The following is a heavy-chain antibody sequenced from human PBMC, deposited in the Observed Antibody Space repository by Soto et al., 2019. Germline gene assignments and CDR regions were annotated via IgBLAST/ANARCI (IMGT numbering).Heavy chain of an antibody. J-gene: IGHJ3*02. CDR3: ARATYMTHAFDI. V-gene: IGHV3-21*01. CDR1: GFTFSSYS. Sequence: GGSLRLSCAASGFTFSSYSMNWVRQAPGKGLEWVSSISSSSSYIYYADSVKGRFTISRDNAKNSLYLQMNSLRAEDTAVYYCARATYMTHAFDIWGQGTMVTVSS. D-gene: IGHD2-21*02. CDR2: ISSSSSYI.